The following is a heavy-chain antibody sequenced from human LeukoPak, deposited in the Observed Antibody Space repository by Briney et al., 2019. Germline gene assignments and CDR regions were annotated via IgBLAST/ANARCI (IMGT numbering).Heavy chain of an antibody. CDR2: MNPNSGNT. J-gene: IGHJ4*02. Sequence: GASVKVSCKASGYTFTSYDINWVRQATGQGLEWMGWMNPNSGNTGYAQKFQGRVTITRNTSISTAYMELSSLRSEDTAVYYCAVVNNWNPRAALDYWGQGTLVTVSS. D-gene: IGHD1-20*01. CDR1: GYTFTSYD. CDR3: AVVNNWNPRAALDY. V-gene: IGHV1-8*03.